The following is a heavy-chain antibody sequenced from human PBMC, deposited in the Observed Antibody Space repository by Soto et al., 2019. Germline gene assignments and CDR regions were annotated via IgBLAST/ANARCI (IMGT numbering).Heavy chain of an antibody. CDR1: GGSISRYY. CDR3: ARHAYVEMATMGYYYYYGMDV. J-gene: IGHJ6*02. V-gene: IGHV4-59*08. D-gene: IGHD5-12*01. Sequence: PSETRSLTCTVSGGSISRYYWSWIRQPPGKGLEWIGYIYYSGSTNYNPSLKSRVTISVDTSKNQFSLKLSSVTAADTAVYYCARHAYVEMATMGYYYYYGMDVWGQGTTVTVSS. CDR2: IYYSGST.